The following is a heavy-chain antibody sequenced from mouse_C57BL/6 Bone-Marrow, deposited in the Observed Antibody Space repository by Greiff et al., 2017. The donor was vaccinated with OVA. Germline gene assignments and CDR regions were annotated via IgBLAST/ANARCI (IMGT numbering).Heavy chain of an antibody. CDR3: AREWLPYYFDY. Sequence: VKLVESGAELVRPGTSVKMSCKASGYTFTNYWIGWAKQRPGHGLEWIGDIYPGGGYTNYNEKFKGKATLTADKSSSTAYMQFSSLTSEDSAIYYCAREWLPYYFDYWGQGTTLTVSS. J-gene: IGHJ2*01. CDR1: GYTFTNYW. CDR2: IYPGGGYT. D-gene: IGHD2-2*01. V-gene: IGHV1-63*01.